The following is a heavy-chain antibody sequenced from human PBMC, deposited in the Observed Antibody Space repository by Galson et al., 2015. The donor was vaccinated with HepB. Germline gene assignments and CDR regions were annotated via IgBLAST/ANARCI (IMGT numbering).Heavy chain of an antibody. CDR1: GRTFSSYA. D-gene: IGHD2-2*01. CDR2: IIPILGAA. J-gene: IGHJ6*03. CDR3: ARDSPDIVVVGSDNYMAV. V-gene: IGHV1-69*13. Sequence: SVKVSCKPSGRTFSSYAISWVRQAPGQGLEWMGAIIPILGAANYAQKFPGRLTITADDSTTTAYLELSRLRSEDTAVYYCARDSPDIVVVGSDNYMAVWGKGTSVTVSS.